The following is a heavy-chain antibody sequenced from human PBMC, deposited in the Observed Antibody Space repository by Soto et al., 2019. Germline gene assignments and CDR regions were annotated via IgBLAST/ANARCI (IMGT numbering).Heavy chain of an antibody. CDR1: GYTFTSYG. CDR2: ISAYNGNT. J-gene: IGHJ6*02. D-gene: IGHD2-2*01. Sequence: QVQLVQSGAEVKKPGASVKVSCKASGYTFTSYGISWVRQAPGQGLEWMGWISAYNGNTNYAQKLQGRVTMTTDTSTSTAYMELRSLRSDDTAVYYCARADCISTRCNGLYYYGMDVWGQGTTVTVSS. CDR3: ARADCISTRCNGLYYYGMDV. V-gene: IGHV1-18*01.